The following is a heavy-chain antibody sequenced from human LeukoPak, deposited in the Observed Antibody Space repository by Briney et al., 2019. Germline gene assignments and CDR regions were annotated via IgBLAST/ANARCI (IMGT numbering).Heavy chain of an antibody. V-gene: IGHV3-7*01. CDR1: GFTFSSCW. D-gene: IGHD3-22*01. CDR2: IKEDGSEK. CDR3: AGVGYDSSGRFDY. Sequence: GGSLRLSCAASGFTFSSCWMSWVRQAPGKGLEWVANIKEDGSEKYYVDSVKGRFIISRDNAKNSLYLQMNSLRAEDTAVYFCAGVGYDSSGRFDYWGQGTLVTVSS. J-gene: IGHJ4*02.